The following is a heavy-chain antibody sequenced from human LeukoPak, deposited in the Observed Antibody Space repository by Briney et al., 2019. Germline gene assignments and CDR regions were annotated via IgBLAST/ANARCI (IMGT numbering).Heavy chain of an antibody. CDR2: IIPILGIA. V-gene: IGHV1-69*04. Sequence: SVKVSCKASGGTFSSYAISWVRQAPGQGLEWMGRIIPILGIANYAQKFQGRVTITADKSTSTAYMELSSLRSEDTAVYYCASGTAGVYCGGDCYPQHYYYYGMDVWGQGTTVTVSS. D-gene: IGHD2-21*02. J-gene: IGHJ6*02. CDR1: GGTFSSYA. CDR3: ASGTAGVYCGGDCYPQHYYYYGMDV.